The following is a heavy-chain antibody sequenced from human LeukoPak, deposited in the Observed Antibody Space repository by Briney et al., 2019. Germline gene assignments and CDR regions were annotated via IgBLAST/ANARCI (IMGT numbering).Heavy chain of an antibody. CDR3: ARGTYYYDSSGYSRAYNWFDP. V-gene: IGHV4-39*01. CDR1: GGSISSSSYY. J-gene: IGHJ5*02. CDR2: IYYSGST. Sequence: SETLSLTCTVSGGSISSSSYYWGRIRQPPGTGLEWIGSIYYSGSTYYNPSLKSRVTISVDTSKNQFSLKLSSVTAADTAVYYCARGTYYYDSSGYSRAYNWFDPWGQGTLVTVSS. D-gene: IGHD3-22*01.